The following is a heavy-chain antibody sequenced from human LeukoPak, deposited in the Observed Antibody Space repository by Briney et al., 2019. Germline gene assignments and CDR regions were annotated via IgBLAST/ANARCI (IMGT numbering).Heavy chain of an antibody. CDR3: ARGDSGRGKEYYYGADV. D-gene: IGHD2-15*01. CDR2: VRHKVRSYST. Sequence: QPGGSLRLSCAASGFSFSEFFMDWVRQAPGKGLEWLGRVRHKVRSYSTEYAASVKGRFTISRDDSQNSVFLQMSSLRTEDTAVYYCARGDSGRGKEYYYGADVWGQGTTVTVSS. J-gene: IGHJ6*02. V-gene: IGHV3-72*01. CDR1: GFSFSEFF.